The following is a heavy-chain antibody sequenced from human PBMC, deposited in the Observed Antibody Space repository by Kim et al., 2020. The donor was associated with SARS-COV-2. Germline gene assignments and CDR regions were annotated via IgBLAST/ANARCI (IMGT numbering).Heavy chain of an antibody. D-gene: IGHD6-19*01. J-gene: IGHJ3*02. Sequence: DSVKGRFTISRDNAKNSLYLQMNSLRAEDTALYYCAKEFDYSSGWYDAFDIWGQGTMVTVSS. V-gene: IGHV3-9*01. CDR3: AKEFDYSSGWYDAFDI.